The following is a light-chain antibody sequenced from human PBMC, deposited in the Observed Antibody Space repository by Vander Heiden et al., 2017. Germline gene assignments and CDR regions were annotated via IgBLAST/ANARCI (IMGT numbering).Light chain of an antibody. CDR2: QDN. V-gene: IGLV3-1*01. CDR3: QAWDSSTAGV. J-gene: IGLJ3*02. Sequence: SYELTQPPSVSVSPGQTASITCSGDKLGDKYACWYQQKPGQSPVLVIFQDNKRPSGIPERFSGSNYGNTATLTISGTQAMDEADYYCQAWDSSTAGVFGGGTKLTVL. CDR1: KLGDKY.